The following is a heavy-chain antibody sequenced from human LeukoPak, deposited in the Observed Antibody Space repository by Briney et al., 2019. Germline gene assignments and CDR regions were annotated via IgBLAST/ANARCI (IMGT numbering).Heavy chain of an antibody. V-gene: IGHV4-30-2*01. D-gene: IGHD2-15*01. CDR1: GDSISSGGYS. CDR3: ARESRYCSGGSCYSGMDV. J-gene: IGHJ6*02. CDR2: IYHSGST. Sequence: SETLSLTCAVSGDSISSGGYSWSWIRQPPGKGLEWIVYIYHSGSTYYNPSLKSRVTILVDRSKNQFSLKLSSVTAADTAVYYCARESRYCSGGSCYSGMDVWGQGTTVTVSS.